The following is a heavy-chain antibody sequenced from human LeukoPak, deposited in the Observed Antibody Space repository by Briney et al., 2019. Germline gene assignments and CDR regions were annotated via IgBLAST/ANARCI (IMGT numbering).Heavy chain of an antibody. CDR2: ITPSGGT. J-gene: IGHJ4*02. CDR1: GYTFTSYA. CDR3: ARDRYGDGFAHLAY. Sequence: ASVKVSCKASGYTFTSYAIHWVRQAPGQGLEWMGRITPSGGTNYPQKFQGRVAITWDTSITTAYMDLSRLTSDDTAVYYCARDRYGDGFAHLAYWGQGALVTVSS. D-gene: IGHD5-24*01. V-gene: IGHV1-2*06.